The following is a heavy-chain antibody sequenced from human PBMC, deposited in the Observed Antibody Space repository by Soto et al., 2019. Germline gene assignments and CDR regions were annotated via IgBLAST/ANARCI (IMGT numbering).Heavy chain of an antibody. J-gene: IGHJ2*01. CDR3: ARGNHRWLQLWYFDL. CDR2: INPYNGNT. V-gene: IGHV1-18*01. Sequence: GASVKVSCKASGYTFTSYGISWVRQAPGQGLEWMGGINPYNGNTNYAQKLQGRVTITADKSTSTAYMELSSLRSEDTAVYYCARGNHRWLQLWYFDLWGRGTLVTVSS. CDR1: GYTFTSYG. D-gene: IGHD5-12*01.